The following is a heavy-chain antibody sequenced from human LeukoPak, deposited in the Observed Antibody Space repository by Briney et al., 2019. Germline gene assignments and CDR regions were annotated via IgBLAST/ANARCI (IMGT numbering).Heavy chain of an antibody. CDR3: ARDINLVKVVLDAFDL. CDR1: GFTFSSYW. CDR2: IQQDGSAK. J-gene: IGHJ3*01. D-gene: IGHD2/OR15-2a*01. Sequence: PGGSLRLSCAASGFTFSSYWMSWVRQAPGKGLEWVANIQQDGSAKYYVDSVKGRLTISRDNAKNSLYLQMNSLRAEDTAVYYCARDINLVKVVLDAFDLWGQGTMVIVSS. V-gene: IGHV3-7*01.